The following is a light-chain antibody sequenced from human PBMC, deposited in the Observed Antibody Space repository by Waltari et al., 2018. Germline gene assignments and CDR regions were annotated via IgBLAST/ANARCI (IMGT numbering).Light chain of an antibody. CDR2: GNN. Sequence: QSVLTQPPSVSGAPGTRTTISCTGTRSNIWAGYELHWYLQLPGTAPTLLILGNNNRPSGVPDRFSASRSDTSASLAITGLQAEDEADYYCQSYDSSLSGVLFGGGTKLTVL. J-gene: IGLJ2*01. V-gene: IGLV1-40*01. CDR3: QSYDSSLSGVL. CDR1: RSNIWAGYE.